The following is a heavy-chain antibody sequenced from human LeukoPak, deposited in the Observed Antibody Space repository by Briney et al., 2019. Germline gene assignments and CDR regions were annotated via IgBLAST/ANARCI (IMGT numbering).Heavy chain of an antibody. J-gene: IGHJ5*02. Sequence: GGSLRLSCAASGFTFSNAWMSWVRPAPRKGLEWVGRIKSKTDGGTTDYAAPVKGRFTISRDDSKNTLYLQMNSLKTEDTAVYYCARDSSGWSHPNWFDPWGQGTLVTVSS. CDR1: GFTFSNAW. CDR2: IKSKTDGGTT. CDR3: ARDSSGWSHPNWFDP. D-gene: IGHD6-19*01. V-gene: IGHV3-15*01.